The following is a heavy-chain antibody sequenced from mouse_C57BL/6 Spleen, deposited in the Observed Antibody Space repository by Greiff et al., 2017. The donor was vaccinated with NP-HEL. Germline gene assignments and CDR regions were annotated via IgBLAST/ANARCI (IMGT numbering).Heavy chain of an antibody. CDR2: ISYDGSN. CDR3: ASYYGSSHYFDY. CDR1: GYSITSGYY. D-gene: IGHD1-1*01. J-gene: IGHJ2*01. V-gene: IGHV3-6*01. Sequence: EVKLVESGPGLVKPSQSLSLTCSVTGYSITSGYYWNWIRQFPGNKLEWMGYISYDGSNNYNPSLKNRISITRDTSKNQFFLKLNSVTTEDTATYYCASYYGSSHYFDYWGQGTTLTVSS.